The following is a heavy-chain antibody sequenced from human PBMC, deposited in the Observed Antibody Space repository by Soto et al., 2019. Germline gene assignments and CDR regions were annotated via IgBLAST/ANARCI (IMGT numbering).Heavy chain of an antibody. D-gene: IGHD5-18*01. J-gene: IGHJ5*02. Sequence: ASVKGSCKTSGYTFTSYGISWVRQAPGQGLEWMGLISPYNGDTIYARKFQGRVIVTADTATSTVYMELRSLRSDDTAVYYCVRDASSGYRGWWDPWGQGTLVTVSS. CDR2: ISPYNGDT. CDR3: VRDASSGYRGWWDP. CDR1: GYTFTSYG. V-gene: IGHV1-18*01.